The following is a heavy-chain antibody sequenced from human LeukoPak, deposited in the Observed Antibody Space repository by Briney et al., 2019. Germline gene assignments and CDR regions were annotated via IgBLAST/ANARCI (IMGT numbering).Heavy chain of an antibody. J-gene: IGHJ4*02. CDR1: GYRFTSYW. CDR3: ARHFYGSGSDSQFDY. Sequence: GESLRISCKGSGYRFTSYWISWVRQMPGKGLEWMGRIDPSDSYTNYSPSFQGHVTISADKSISTAYLQWSSLKASDTAMYYCARHFYGSGSDSQFDYWGQGTLLTVSS. V-gene: IGHV5-10-1*01. D-gene: IGHD3-10*01. CDR2: IDPSDSYT.